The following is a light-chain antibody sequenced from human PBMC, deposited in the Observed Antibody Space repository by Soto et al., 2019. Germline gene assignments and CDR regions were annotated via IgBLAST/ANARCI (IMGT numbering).Light chain of an antibody. V-gene: IGLV2-8*01. CDR3: SSYAGSNNYV. Sequence: QSALTQPPSASGSPGQSVTISCTGTSRDVGGYNYVSWYQQHPGKAPKLMIYEVSKRPSGVPDRFSGSKSGNTASLTVSGLQAEDEAEYYCSSYAGSNNYVYGTGTKLTVL. CDR2: EVS. J-gene: IGLJ1*01. CDR1: SRDVGGYNY.